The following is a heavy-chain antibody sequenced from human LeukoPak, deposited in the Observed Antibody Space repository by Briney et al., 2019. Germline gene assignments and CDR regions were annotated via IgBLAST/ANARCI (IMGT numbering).Heavy chain of an antibody. CDR3: ARDLSLPTVVTPEGPNWFDP. CDR1: GFTFSSYW. J-gene: IGHJ5*02. Sequence: GGSLRLSCAASGFTFSSYWMHWVRHAPGKGLVWVSRINTDGSSTSYADSVKGRFTISRDNAKNTLYLQMNSLRAEDTAVYYCARDLSLPTVVTPEGPNWFDPWGQGTLVTVSS. CDR2: INTDGSST. V-gene: IGHV3-74*01. D-gene: IGHD4-23*01.